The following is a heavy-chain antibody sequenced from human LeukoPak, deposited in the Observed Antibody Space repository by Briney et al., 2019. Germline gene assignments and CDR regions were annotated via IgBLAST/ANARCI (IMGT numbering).Heavy chain of an antibody. V-gene: IGHV3-21*01. CDR3: ARXEFYESVNFDL. CDR1: GFTFSSFT. D-gene: IGHD2/OR15-2a*01. J-gene: IGHJ4*02. Sequence: PGGSLRLSCAASGFTFSSFTMNWVRQAPGKGLEWVSSVSGASNYIYYADSVRGRFTVSRDNAKNSLYLQMNSLRAEDTALYYCARXEFYESVNFDLWSQGTLVTVSS. CDR2: VSGASNYI.